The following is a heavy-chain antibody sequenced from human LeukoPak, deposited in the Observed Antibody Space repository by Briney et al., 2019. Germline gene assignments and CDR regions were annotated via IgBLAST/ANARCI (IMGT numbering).Heavy chain of an antibody. V-gene: IGHV3-30*04. D-gene: IGHD5-12*01. CDR2: ISYDGSNK. J-gene: IGHJ4*02. CDR3: AREPPGMVATGEYDY. Sequence: GGSLRLSCAASGFTFSSYAMHWVRQAPGKGLEWVAVISYDGSNKYYADSVKGRFTISRDNAKNTLYLQMNSLRAEDTAVYYCAREPPGMVATGEYDYWGQGTLVTVSS. CDR1: GFTFSSYA.